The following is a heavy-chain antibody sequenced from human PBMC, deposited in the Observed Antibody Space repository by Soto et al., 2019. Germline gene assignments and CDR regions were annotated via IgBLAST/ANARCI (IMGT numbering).Heavy chain of an antibody. CDR2: IYYTGTT. Sequence: SETLSLTCTVSGGSISAYYWSGIRQPPGKGLEWIGHIYYTGTTKYNPSLTSRVTISVDTSRIHFSLRLSSVTAADTAVYYGARTLVTGYSDSWGQGVLVTVSS. V-gene: IGHV4-59*01. J-gene: IGHJ4*02. CDR1: GGSISAYY. D-gene: IGHD3-9*01. CDR3: ARTLVTGYSDS.